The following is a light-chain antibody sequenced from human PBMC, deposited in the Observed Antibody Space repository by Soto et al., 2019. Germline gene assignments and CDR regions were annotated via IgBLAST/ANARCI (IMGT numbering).Light chain of an antibody. CDR2: LGS. Sequence: DIVMTQSQLSLPVTPGEPASISCRSSQSLLPSNGYNFLDWYVQKPGQSPRLLIYLGSNRASGVPDRFGGSGSGTDFTLKISRVEAEDVGVYYCMQALQSPITFGQGTRLEIK. V-gene: IGKV2-28*01. CDR3: MQALQSPIT. J-gene: IGKJ5*01. CDR1: QSLLPSNGYNF.